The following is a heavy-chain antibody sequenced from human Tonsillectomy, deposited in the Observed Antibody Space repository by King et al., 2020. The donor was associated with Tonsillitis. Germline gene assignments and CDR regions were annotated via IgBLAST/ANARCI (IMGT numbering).Heavy chain of an antibody. CDR2: IYISGST. J-gene: IGHJ4*02. CDR1: GDSISSGSYY. CDR3: ARGSVAGTDN. V-gene: IGHV4-61*02. Sequence: VQLQESGPGLVKPSQTLSLTCTVSGDSISSGSYYWSWIRQPAGKGLEWIGRIYISGSTNYNPSLKSRVSMSVDTSKNQFSLKLSSVTAADTAVYYCARGSVAGTDNWGQGTLVTDSS. D-gene: IGHD6-19*01.